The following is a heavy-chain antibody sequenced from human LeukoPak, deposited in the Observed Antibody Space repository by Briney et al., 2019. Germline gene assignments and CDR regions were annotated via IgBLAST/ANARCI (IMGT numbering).Heavy chain of an antibody. CDR1: GGSISSGSYY. CDR2: IYTSGST. V-gene: IGHV4-61*02. J-gene: IGHJ3*02. D-gene: IGHD1-26*01. CDR3: ARDEWELLDAFDI. Sequence: SQTPSLTCTVSGGSISSGSYYGSWMRQPSRTGFDWIGRIYTSGSTNYNLSFNTRVTISVDTSKNHFSLNLSSVTHAHPSIYYCARDEWELLDAFDIWGQGTMITVSS.